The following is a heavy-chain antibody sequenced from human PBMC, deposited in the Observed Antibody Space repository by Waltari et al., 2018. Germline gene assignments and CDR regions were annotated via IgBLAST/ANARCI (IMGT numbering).Heavy chain of an antibody. CDR3: VYYGSGSYYNPTEYFQH. Sequence: QLQLQESGPGLVKPSETLSLTCTVSGGSISSSSYYWGWIRQPPGKGLEWIGSIYSRGGTYTNPSLKSRVTISVDTSKNQFSLKLSSVTAADTAVYYCVYYGSGSYYNPTEYFQHWGQGTLVTVSS. V-gene: IGHV4-39*01. CDR2: IYSRGGT. J-gene: IGHJ1*01. D-gene: IGHD3-10*01. CDR1: GGSISSSSYY.